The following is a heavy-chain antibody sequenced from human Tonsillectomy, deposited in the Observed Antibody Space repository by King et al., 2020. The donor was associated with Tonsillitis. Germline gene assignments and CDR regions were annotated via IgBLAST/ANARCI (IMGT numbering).Heavy chain of an antibody. D-gene: IGHD2/OR15-2a*01. CDR3: AQRSNPLPVDAFDI. CDR2: IYHRGDT. CDR1: DDSISRAYY. V-gene: IGHV4-38-2*02. J-gene: IGHJ3*02. Sequence: VQLQESGPGLVKPSETLSLTCSVSDDSISRAYYWGWIRQPPGKSLEWIGSIYHRGDTYYNPSLQSRATISVDTSKNRLSLNLTSGTAADTAVYYCAQRSNPLPVDAFDIWGQGTVVTVSS.